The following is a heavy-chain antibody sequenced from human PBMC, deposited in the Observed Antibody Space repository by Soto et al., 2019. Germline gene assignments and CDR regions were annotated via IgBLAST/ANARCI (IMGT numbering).Heavy chain of an antibody. Sequence: GGSLRLSCAASGFTFSSYAMHWVRQAPGKGLEYVSAISSNGGSTYYANSVKGRFTISRDNSKNTLYLQMGSLRAEDMAVYYCARVGSSGEYYFDYWGQGTLVTVSS. D-gene: IGHD6-19*01. CDR1: GFTFSSYA. CDR3: ARVGSSGEYYFDY. J-gene: IGHJ4*02. V-gene: IGHV3-64*01. CDR2: ISSNGGST.